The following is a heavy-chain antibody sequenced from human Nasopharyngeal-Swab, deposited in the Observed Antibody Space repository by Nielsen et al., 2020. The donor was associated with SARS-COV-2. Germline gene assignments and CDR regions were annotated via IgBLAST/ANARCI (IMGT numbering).Heavy chain of an antibody. J-gene: IGHJ3*02. V-gene: IGHV3-23*01. D-gene: IGHD6-19*01. CDR3: AKGWQWLVRDAFDI. CDR1: GFTFSSYA. Sequence: GQSLKISCAASGFTFSSYAMSLVRQAPGKGLEWVSAISGSGGSTYYADSVKGRFTISRDNSKNTLYLQMNSLRAEDTAVYYCAKGWQWLVRDAFDIWGQGKMVNVSS. CDR2: ISGSGGST.